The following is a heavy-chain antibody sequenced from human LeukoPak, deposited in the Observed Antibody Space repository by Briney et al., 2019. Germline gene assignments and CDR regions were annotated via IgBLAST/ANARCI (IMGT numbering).Heavy chain of an antibody. V-gene: IGHV5-51*01. CDR3: ARHPVVVVAANVGYYMDV. D-gene: IGHD2-15*01. Sequence: GESLKISCKGSGYSFTSYWIGWVRQMPGKGLEWMGIIYPGDSDTRYSPSFQGQVTISADKSISTVYLQWSSLKASDTAMYYCARHPVVVVAANVGYYMDVWGKGTTVTVSS. CDR1: GYSFTSYW. CDR2: IYPGDSDT. J-gene: IGHJ6*03.